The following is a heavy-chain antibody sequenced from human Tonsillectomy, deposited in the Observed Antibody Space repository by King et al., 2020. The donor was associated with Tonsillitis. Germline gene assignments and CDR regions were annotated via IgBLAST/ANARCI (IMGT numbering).Heavy chain of an antibody. D-gene: IGHD6-19*01. CDR1: GYTFTSYY. CDR2: INPSGGST. J-gene: IGHJ6*02. V-gene: IGHV1-46*01. CDR3: AGEASIAVAADYGMDV. Sequence: VQLVESGAEVKKPGASVKVSGKASGYTFTSYYMHWVRQAPGQGLEWMGIINPSGGSTSYAQKFQGRVTMTRDTSTSTVYMELSSLRSEDTAVYYCAGEASIAVAADYGMDVWGQGTTVTVSS.